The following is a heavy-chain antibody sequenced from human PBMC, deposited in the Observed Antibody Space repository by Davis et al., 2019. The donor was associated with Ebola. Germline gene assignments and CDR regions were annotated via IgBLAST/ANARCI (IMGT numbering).Heavy chain of an antibody. J-gene: IGHJ6*02. CDR1: GFTFSNYW. CDR2: IKQDGSEK. D-gene: IGHD3-10*01. V-gene: IGHV3-7*01. Sequence: GGSLRLSCAASGFTFSNYWMSWVRQAPVKGLEWVANIKQDGSEKQYVDSVKGRFTISRDNAKNSLYLQMNSLRAEDTAVYYCARDQDGSGSYSYYGMDVWGQGTTVTVSS. CDR3: ARDQDGSGSYSYYGMDV.